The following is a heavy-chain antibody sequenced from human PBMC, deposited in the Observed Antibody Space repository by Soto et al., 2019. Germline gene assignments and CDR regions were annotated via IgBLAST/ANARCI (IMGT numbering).Heavy chain of an antibody. D-gene: IGHD3-10*01. CDR1: GFTVISNY. Sequence: GGSLRLSCAASGFTVISNYMSWVRQAPGKGLEWVSVIYSGGSTYYADSVKGRFTISRDNSKNTLYLQMNSLRAEDTAVYYCAREVQYYGSGSYYYGMDVWGQGTTVTVS. CDR3: AREVQYYGSGSYYYGMDV. V-gene: IGHV3-53*01. J-gene: IGHJ6*02. CDR2: IYSGGST.